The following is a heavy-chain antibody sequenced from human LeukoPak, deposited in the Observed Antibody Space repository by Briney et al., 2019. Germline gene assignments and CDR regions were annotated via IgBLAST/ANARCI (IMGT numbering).Heavy chain of an antibody. Sequence: PGGSLRLSCAASGFTFSSYWMSWVRQAPGKGLEWVANIKEDGSEKYYVDSVKGRFTISRDNAKNSLYLQMNSLRAEDTAVYYCAREKTIFGVVIHFDYWGQGTLVTVSS. CDR1: GFTFSSYW. D-gene: IGHD3-3*01. V-gene: IGHV3-7*01. CDR3: AREKTIFGVVIHFDY. J-gene: IGHJ4*02. CDR2: IKEDGSEK.